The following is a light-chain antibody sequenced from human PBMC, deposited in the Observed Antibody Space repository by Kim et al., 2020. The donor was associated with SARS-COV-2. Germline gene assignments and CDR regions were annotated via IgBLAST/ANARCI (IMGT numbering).Light chain of an antibody. V-gene: IGLV3-1*01. J-gene: IGLJ2*01. CDR3: QAWDSSTVV. CDR2: QDS. CDR1: KLGDKY. Sequence: YELTQPPSVSVSPGQTASITCSGDKLGDKYACWYQQKPGQSPVLVIYQDSKRPSGIPERFSGSNSGNTATLTISGTQAMDEADYYCQAWDSSTVVFGGGNQLTVL.